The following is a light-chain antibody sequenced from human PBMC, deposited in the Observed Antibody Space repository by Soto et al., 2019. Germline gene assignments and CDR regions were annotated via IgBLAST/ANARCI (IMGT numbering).Light chain of an antibody. J-gene: IGLJ1*01. CDR3: SSYTSSSTRV. V-gene: IGLV2-14*01. CDR2: EVS. CDR1: SSDVGGYNS. Sequence: QAVVTQPASVSGSPGQSITISCTGTSSDVGGYNSVSWYQQHPGKAPKLMIYEVSNRPSGVSNRFAGSKSGNTASLTISGLQTEDEADYYCSSYTSSSTRVFGTGTQLTVL.